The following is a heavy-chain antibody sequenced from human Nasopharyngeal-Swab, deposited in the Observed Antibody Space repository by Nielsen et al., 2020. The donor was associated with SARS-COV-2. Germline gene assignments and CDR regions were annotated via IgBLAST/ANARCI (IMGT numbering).Heavy chain of an antibody. Sequence: GGSLRFSCAASGFTFDDYAMHWVRQAPGKGLEWVSGISWNSGSIGYADSVKGRFTISRDNAKNSLYLQMNSLRAEDTALYYCAKDHGYYYGMDVWGQGTTVTVSS. CDR2: ISWNSGSI. CDR1: GFTFDDYA. CDR3: AKDHGYYYGMDV. V-gene: IGHV3-9*01. J-gene: IGHJ6*02.